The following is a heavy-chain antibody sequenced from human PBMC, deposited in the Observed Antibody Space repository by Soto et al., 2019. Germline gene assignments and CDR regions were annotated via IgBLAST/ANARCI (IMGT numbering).Heavy chain of an antibody. D-gene: IGHD3-22*01. Sequence: GGSLRLSCAASGFTFSSYSMNWVRQAPGKGLEWVSYISSTGNTIYYPDSVKGRFTISRDNAKNSLYLQMNSLRAEDTAVYYCARFYYDSSGYLPSPYYYYYGMDVWGQGTTVTVSS. J-gene: IGHJ6*02. V-gene: IGHV3-48*04. CDR1: GFTFSSYS. CDR2: ISSTGNTI. CDR3: ARFYYDSSGYLPSPYYYYYGMDV.